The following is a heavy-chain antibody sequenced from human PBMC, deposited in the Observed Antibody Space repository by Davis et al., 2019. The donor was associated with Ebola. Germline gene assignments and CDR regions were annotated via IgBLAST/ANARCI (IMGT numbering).Heavy chain of an antibody. Sequence: GESLKISCATSGFRFSDYYMSWVRQAPGKGLEWVSCISSSGNIKYYADSVKGRFTISRDNSKNTLYLQMNSLRAEDTAVYYCAKEGQLGYFDLWGRGTLVTVSS. CDR3: AKEGQLGYFDL. J-gene: IGHJ2*01. V-gene: IGHV3-11*01. CDR2: ISSSGNIK. CDR1: GFRFSDYY.